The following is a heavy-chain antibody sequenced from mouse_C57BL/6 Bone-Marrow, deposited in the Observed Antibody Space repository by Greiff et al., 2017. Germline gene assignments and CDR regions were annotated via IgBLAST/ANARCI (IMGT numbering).Heavy chain of an antibody. CDR1: GFSFNTYA. D-gene: IGHD2-4*01. J-gene: IGHJ4*01. CDR3: VRRDYDDVDY. CDR2: IRSKSNNYAT. Sequence: EVQGVESGGGLVQPKGSLKLSCAASGFSFNTYAMNWVRQAPGKGLEWVARIRSKSNNYATYYADSVKDRFTISRDDSESMLYLQMNNLKTEDTAMYYCVRRDYDDVDYWGQGTSVTVSS. V-gene: IGHV10-1*01.